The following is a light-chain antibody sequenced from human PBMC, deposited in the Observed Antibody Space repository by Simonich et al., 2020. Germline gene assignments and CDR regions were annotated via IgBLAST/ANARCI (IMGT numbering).Light chain of an antibody. CDR1: QSVLYSSNNKNY. CDR3: QQYYSTPPT. CDR2: WAS. J-gene: IGKJ1*01. Sequence: DIVMTQSPDSLAVSLGERATINCKSSQSVLYSSNNKNYLAWYQQKQGQPPKLLIYWASTRESGVPDRFSGSGSGTDFTLTINSLQAEDVAVYYCQQYYSTPPTFGQGTKVEIK. V-gene: IGKV4-1*01.